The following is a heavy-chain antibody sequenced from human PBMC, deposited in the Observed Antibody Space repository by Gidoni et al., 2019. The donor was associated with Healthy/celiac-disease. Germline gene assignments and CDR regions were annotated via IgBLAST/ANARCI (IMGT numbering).Heavy chain of an antibody. CDR3: ASEAYSYYYYGMDV. CDR2: IYTSGST. Sequence: QVQLQESGPGLVKPSQTLSLTCTVSGGSIRSGSYYWSWIRQPAGKGLGWIGRIYTSGSTNYNPSLKSRVTISVDTSKNQFSLKLSSVTAADTAVYYCASEAYSYYYYGMDVWGQGTTVTVSS. V-gene: IGHV4-61*02. CDR1: GGSIRSGSYY. J-gene: IGHJ6*02. D-gene: IGHD4-4*01.